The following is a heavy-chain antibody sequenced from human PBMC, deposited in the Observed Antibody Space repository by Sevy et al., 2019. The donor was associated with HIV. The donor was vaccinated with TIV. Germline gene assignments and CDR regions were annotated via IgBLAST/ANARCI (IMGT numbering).Heavy chain of an antibody. CDR3: ITDPAYRGYDEEVINYYFYGMDV. CDR1: GFTFSSAW. Sequence: GGSLRLSCTASGFTFSSAWMSWVRQAPGKGLEWVGRIKSEFDGGAIDYAAPVKCRFTISREDSKNTVYLQMNSLKTEETAVYYCITDPAYRGYDEEVINYYFYGMDVWGQGTTVTVSS. D-gene: IGHD5-12*01. V-gene: IGHV3-15*01. J-gene: IGHJ6*02. CDR2: IKSEFDGGAI.